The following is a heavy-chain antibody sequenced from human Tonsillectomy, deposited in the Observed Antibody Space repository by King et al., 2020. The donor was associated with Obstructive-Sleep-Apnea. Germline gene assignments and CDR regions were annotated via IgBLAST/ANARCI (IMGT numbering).Heavy chain of an antibody. J-gene: IGHJ3*02. V-gene: IGHV1-3*01. D-gene: IGHD3-10*01. CDR2: IDAGNGNT. CDR1: GYTFTSYT. Sequence: QLVQSGAEVKKPGASVNVSCKASGYTFTSYTMHWVRQAPGQRLEWMGWIDAGNGNTKYSPKFQGRGTITRDTSASTACMELSSLRSEDTAVYFCARVVDRASFGVFDIWGQGTMVTVSS. CDR3: ARVVDRASFGVFDI.